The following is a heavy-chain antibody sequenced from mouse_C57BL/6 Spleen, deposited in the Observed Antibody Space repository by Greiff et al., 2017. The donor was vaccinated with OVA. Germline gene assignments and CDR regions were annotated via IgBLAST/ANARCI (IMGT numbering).Heavy chain of an antibody. CDR3: ARSGDYEGGYYFDY. D-gene: IGHD2-4*01. V-gene: IGHV1-69*01. CDR2: IDPSDSYT. J-gene: IGHJ2*01. CDR1: GYTFTSYW. Sequence: QVQLQQPGAELVMPGASVKLSCKASGYTFTSYWMHWVKQRPGQGLEWIGEIDPSDSYTNYNQKFKGKSTLTVDKSSSTAYMQLSSLTSEDSAVYYCARSGDYEGGYYFDYWGQGTTLTVSS.